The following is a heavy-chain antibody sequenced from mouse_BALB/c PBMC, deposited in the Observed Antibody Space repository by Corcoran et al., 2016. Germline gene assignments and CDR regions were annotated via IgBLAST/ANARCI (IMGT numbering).Heavy chain of an antibody. J-gene: IGHJ4*01. V-gene: IGHV1-9*01. CDR2: ILPGSGST. CDR3: ARRGYYYAMDY. Sequence: QVQLQQSGAELMKPGASVKISCKATGYTFSSYWIEWVKQRPGHGLEWIGEILPGSGSTNYNEKFKGKATFTADKSSNTAYMQLSSLTSEDSAVYYCARRGYYYAMDYWGQGTSVTVSS. CDR1: GYTFSSYW. D-gene: IGHD3-1*01.